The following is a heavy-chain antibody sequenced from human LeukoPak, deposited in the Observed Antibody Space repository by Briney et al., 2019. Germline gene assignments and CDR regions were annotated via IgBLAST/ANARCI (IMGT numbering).Heavy chain of an antibody. Sequence: ASVTVSCKASGYDFTSVGITWVRRAPGQGLEWMGWISPYNGNTRYAQKFQGRVAMTTDTSTTTAYMELRGLRFNDTAVYYCARTFYDTLDSDAFDFWGQGTMVIVSS. CDR1: GYDFTSVG. CDR3: ARTFYDTLDSDAFDF. CDR2: ISPYNGNT. J-gene: IGHJ3*01. D-gene: IGHD2/OR15-2a*01. V-gene: IGHV1-18*01.